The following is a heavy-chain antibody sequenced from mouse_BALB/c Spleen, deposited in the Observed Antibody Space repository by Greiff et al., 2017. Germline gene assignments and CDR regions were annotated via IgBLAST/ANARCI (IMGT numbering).Heavy chain of an antibody. CDR2: IWSGGST. J-gene: IGHJ4*01. V-gene: IGHV2-4-1*01. CDR1: GFSLTSYG. D-gene: IGHD3-2*01. CDR3: ARNPDISGYVDYAMDY. Sequence: VQLQQSGPGLVQPSQSLSITCTVSGFSLTSYGVHWVRQSPGKGLEWLGVIWSGGSTDYNAAFISRLSISKDNSKSQVFFKMNSLQADDTAIYYCARNPDISGYVDYAMDYWGQGTSVTVSS.